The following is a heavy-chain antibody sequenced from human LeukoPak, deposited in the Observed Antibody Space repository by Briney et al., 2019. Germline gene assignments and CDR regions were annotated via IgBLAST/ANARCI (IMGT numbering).Heavy chain of an antibody. V-gene: IGHV3-53*01. CDR2: IYSGGST. CDR1: GFTVSSNY. D-gene: IGHD3-10*01. J-gene: IGHJ4*02. CDR3: ARDFSARRYGSGSYSVY. Sequence: PGGSLRLXCAASGFTVSSNYMSWDRQAPGKGLEWVSVIYSGGSTYYADYVKGRFTISRDNSKNTLYLQMNSLRAEDTAVYYCARDFSARRYGSGSYSVYWGQGTLVTVSS.